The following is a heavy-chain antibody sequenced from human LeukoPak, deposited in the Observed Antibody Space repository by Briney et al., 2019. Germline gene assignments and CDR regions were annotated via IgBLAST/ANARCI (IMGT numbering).Heavy chain of an antibody. Sequence: GGSLRLSCAASGFTFDDYAMHWVRQAPGKGLEWVSGISWNSGSIGYADSVKGRFTISRDNAKNSLYLQMNSLRAEDTALYYCAKDVGDGDSYYYMDVWGKGTTVTISS. CDR2: ISWNSGSI. CDR3: AKDVGDGDSYYYMDV. CDR1: GFTFDDYA. V-gene: IGHV3-9*01. J-gene: IGHJ6*03. D-gene: IGHD2-21*01.